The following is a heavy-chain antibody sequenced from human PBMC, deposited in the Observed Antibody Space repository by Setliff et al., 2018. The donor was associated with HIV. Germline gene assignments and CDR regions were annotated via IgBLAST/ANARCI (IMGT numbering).Heavy chain of an antibody. J-gene: IGHJ6*02. Sequence: TSETLSLTCTVSGGSINSGSYYWSWIRQPAGKGLEWIGRIYTSGSTNYNPSLKSRVTISVDTSKNQFSLKLSSVTAADTAVYYRARDRESSSWYYYYYYGMDVWGQGTTVTVSS. V-gene: IGHV4-61*02. CDR2: IYTSGST. CDR1: GGSINSGSYY. D-gene: IGHD6-13*01. CDR3: ARDRESSSWYYYYYYGMDV.